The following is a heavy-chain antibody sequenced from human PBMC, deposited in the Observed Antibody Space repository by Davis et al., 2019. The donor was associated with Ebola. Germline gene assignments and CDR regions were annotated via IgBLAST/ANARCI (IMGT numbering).Heavy chain of an antibody. J-gene: IGHJ5*02. V-gene: IGHV1-24*01. CDR2: FDPEDGET. CDR1: GYTLTELS. CDR3: ATDRWNENWFDP. Sequence: ASVKVSCKVSGYTLTELSMHWVRQAPGKGLEWMGGFDPEDGETIYAQKFQGRVTMTEDTSTDTAYMELSSLRSEDTAVYYCATDRWNENWFDPWGQGTLVTVSS. D-gene: IGHD1-1*01.